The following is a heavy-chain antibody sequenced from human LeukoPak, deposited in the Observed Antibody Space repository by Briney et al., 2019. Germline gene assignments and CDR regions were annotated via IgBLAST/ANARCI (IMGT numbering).Heavy chain of an antibody. Sequence: GASVKVSCKASGYTFTGYYMHWVRQAPGQGLEWMGWINPNSGGTNYAQKFQGRVTMTRDTSISTAYMELSRLRSDDTAVYYCASEVLGETLRRNWNGGGSWFDPWGQGTPVTVSS. J-gene: IGHJ5*02. CDR2: INPNSGGT. CDR3: ASEVLGETLRRNWNGGGSWFDP. CDR1: GYTFTGYY. D-gene: IGHD1-1*01. V-gene: IGHV1-2*02.